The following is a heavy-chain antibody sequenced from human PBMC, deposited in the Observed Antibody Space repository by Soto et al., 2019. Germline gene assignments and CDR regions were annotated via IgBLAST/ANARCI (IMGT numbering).Heavy chain of an antibody. D-gene: IGHD3-10*01. J-gene: IGHJ4*02. CDR2: IHHSGST. V-gene: IGHV4-4*02. Sequence: QVQLQESGPGLVKPSGTLSLTCAVSGGSISSSNWWSWVRQPPGKGLDWIGEIHHSGSTNYNPSLKSRVTISVDKSKNQFSLKLSSVTGADTAVYYCARVEITMVRGVIIPRYFDSWGQGTLVTVSS. CDR1: GGSISSSNW. CDR3: ARVEITMVRGVIIPRYFDS.